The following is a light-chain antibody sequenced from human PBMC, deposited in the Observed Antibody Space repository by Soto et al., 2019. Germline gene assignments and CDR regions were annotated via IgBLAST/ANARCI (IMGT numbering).Light chain of an antibody. CDR3: HQTYSPPRT. CDR2: GAT. J-gene: IGKJ5*01. Sequence: DVQMTQSPSSLSASVGDRVTITCRSSQSISNYLDWYQQNPGKPPRVLIYGATNVQSGVPSRFSGSGSGTDFTLTISNLRPEDFATYYCHQTYSPPRTFGQGTRL. V-gene: IGKV1-39*01. CDR1: QSISNY.